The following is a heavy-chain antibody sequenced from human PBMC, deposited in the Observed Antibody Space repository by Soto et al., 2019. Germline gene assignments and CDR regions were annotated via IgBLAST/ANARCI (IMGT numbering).Heavy chain of an antibody. CDR2: IWYDGRNK. V-gene: IGHV3-33*01. J-gene: IGHJ5*02. Sequence: QPGGSLRLSCAASGFTFSSYVMHWVRQAPGKGLEWVAVIWYDGRNKYYADSVKGRFTISRDNSKNTLYLQMNSLRAEDTAVYYCARPLATNGDYATPYHWGQGTLVTVSS. CDR3: ARPLATNGDYATPYH. D-gene: IGHD4-17*01. CDR1: GFTFSSYV.